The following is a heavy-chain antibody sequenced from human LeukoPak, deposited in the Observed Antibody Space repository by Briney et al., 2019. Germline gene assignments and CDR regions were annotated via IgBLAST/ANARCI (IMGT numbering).Heavy chain of an antibody. V-gene: IGHV3-7*03. CDR2: IKQDETEK. J-gene: IGHJ4*02. CDR1: GFTFSNFW. D-gene: IGHD6-19*01. Sequence: PGGSLRLSCTASGFTFSNFWMGWVRQAPGKGLEWVANIKQDETEKFYLGSVKGRYTISRDNAKNSLYLQMNSLRAEDTAVYYCAKAAYPTAVAGPSEAFFDYWGQGTLVTVSS. CDR3: AKAAYPTAVAGPSEAFFDY.